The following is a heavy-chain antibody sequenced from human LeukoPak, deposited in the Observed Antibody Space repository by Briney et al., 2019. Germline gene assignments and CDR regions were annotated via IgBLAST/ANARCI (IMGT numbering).Heavy chain of an antibody. CDR2: ISSSSSYI. D-gene: IGHD5-18*01. CDR1: GFTFSSYW. V-gene: IGHV3-21*01. J-gene: IGHJ4*02. Sequence: PGGSLRLSCAASGFTFSSYWMSWVRQAPGKGLEWVSSISSSSSYIYYADSVKGRFTISRDNAKNSLYLQMNSLRAEDTAVYYCARDSNTAMVHYWGQGTLVTVSS. CDR3: ARDSNTAMVHY.